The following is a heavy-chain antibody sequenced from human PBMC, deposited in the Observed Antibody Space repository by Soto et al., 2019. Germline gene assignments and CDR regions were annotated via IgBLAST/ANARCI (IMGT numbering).Heavy chain of an antibody. Sequence: GASVKVSCKASGYTFTSYGISWVRQAPGQGLEWMGWISAYNGNTNYAQKLQGRLTITKDTSKDQVVLTMTNMDPVDTATYYCAHRRLPPYYFDYWGQGTLVTVSS. V-gene: IGHV1-18*01. CDR3: AHRRLPPYYFDY. CDR2: ISAYNGNT. D-gene: IGHD6-25*01. J-gene: IGHJ4*02. CDR1: GYTFTSYG.